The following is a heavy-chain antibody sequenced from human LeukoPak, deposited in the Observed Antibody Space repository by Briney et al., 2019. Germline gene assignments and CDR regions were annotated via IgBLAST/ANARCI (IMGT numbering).Heavy chain of an antibody. CDR3: ARHANYGSGSYYSY. CDR1: GGSISSYY. D-gene: IGHD3-10*01. J-gene: IGHJ4*02. Sequence: SETLSLTCTVSGGSISSYYWSWGWQRPRQGLGWVWYFYYSGSTNYHPSLKGPVPISVDTSKNQFSLKLSSVTAADTAVYYCARHANYGSGSYYSYWGQGTLVTVSS. CDR2: FYYSGST. V-gene: IGHV4-59*08.